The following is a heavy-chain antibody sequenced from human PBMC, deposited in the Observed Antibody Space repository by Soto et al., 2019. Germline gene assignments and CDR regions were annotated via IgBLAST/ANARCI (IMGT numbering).Heavy chain of an antibody. Sequence: QVQLVQSGAEVKKPGASVKVSCKASGYNFTSYGISWVRQAPGQGLEWMGWISAYNGNTNYAQKLQGRVTMTTDTSTSTAYMELRSLRSDDTAVYYCARDLALFIAAAGPQGDYWGQGTLVTVSS. V-gene: IGHV1-18*01. CDR3: ARDLALFIAAAGPQGDY. CDR1: GYNFTSYG. J-gene: IGHJ4*02. CDR2: ISAYNGNT. D-gene: IGHD6-13*01.